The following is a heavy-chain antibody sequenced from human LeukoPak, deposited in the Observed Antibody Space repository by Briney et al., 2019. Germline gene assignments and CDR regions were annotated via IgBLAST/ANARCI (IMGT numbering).Heavy chain of an antibody. CDR1: GFTFSSYS. V-gene: IGHV3-48*02. Sequence: PGGSLRLSCAASGFTFSSYSMNWVRQAPGKGLEWVSYISSSSSTIYYADSVKGRFTISRDNAKNSLYLQMNSLRDEDTAVYYYARGLVRGAGAGDYWGQGTLVTVSS. D-gene: IGHD3-10*01. CDR3: ARGLVRGAGAGDY. CDR2: ISSSSSTI. J-gene: IGHJ4*02.